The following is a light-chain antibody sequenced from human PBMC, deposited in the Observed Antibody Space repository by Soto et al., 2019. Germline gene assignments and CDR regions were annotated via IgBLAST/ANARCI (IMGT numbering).Light chain of an antibody. CDR2: AVS. J-gene: IGLJ1*01. Sequence: QSALTQPASVSASPGQSITISCTGTSSDIGAYNYVSWYQQYPGTAPKLIIYAVSSRPSGISSRFSGSKSASTASLTISGLQAEDKADYYCSSYTTSSSLVFGTGTKVTVL. CDR1: SSDIGAYNY. V-gene: IGLV2-14*01. CDR3: SSYTTSSSLV.